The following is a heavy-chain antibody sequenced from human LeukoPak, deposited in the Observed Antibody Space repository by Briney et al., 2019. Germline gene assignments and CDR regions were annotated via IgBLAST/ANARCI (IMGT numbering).Heavy chain of an antibody. Sequence: GGSLRLSCAASGFTFSSFDMSWVRQAPGKGLEWVSSVSGSGGRTDFADSEKGRFSISRDNSKNTVYLQMNSLRAEDTAVYYCARDVLSRGSHYGYYFDYWGQGILVTVSS. CDR3: ARDVLSRGSHYGYYFDY. D-gene: IGHD1-26*01. CDR2: VSGSGGRT. V-gene: IGHV3-23*01. CDR1: GFTFSSFD. J-gene: IGHJ4*02.